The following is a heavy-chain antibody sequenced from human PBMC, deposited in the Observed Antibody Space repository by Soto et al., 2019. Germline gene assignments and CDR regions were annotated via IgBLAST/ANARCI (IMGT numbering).Heavy chain of an antibody. CDR2: INTGKGNT. D-gene: IGHD2-15*01. V-gene: IGHV1-3*04. CDR1: GYTFTSYA. J-gene: IGHJ4*02. Sequence: ASVKVSCKASGYTFTSYAMHWVRQAPGQSLEWMGWINTGKGNTKYSQNFQGRVTITSDTSASTAYMDLSSLRSEDTAMYYCARAGDDCSAAKCYVIYYWGQGTLVTLSS. CDR3: ARAGDDCSAAKCYVIYY.